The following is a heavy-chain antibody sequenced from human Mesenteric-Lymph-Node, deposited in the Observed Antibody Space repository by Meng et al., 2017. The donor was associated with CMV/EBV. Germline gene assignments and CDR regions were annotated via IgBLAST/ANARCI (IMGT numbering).Heavy chain of an antibody. Sequence: ASVKVSCKTSGYTFTVYYMYWVRQAPGQGLEWMGWINPNSGGTNYAQKFQGRVTMTRNTSISTAYMELSSLRSEDTAVYYCARDPAAPTAKNDYWGQGTLVTVSS. D-gene: IGHD2-2*01. CDR3: ARDPAAPTAKNDY. CDR2: INPNSGGT. CDR1: GYTFTVYY. V-gene: IGHV1-2*02. J-gene: IGHJ4*02.